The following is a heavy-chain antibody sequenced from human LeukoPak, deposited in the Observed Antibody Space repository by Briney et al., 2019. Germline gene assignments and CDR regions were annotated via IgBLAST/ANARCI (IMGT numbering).Heavy chain of an antibody. V-gene: IGHV1-2*02. CDR3: ARVWFGELLAPTPDYGMDV. D-gene: IGHD3-10*01. Sequence: ASVKVSCKASGYTFTGYYMHWVRQAPGQGLEWMGWINPNSGGTNYAQKFQGGITMTRDTSISTAYMELSRLRSDDTAVYYCARVWFGELLAPTPDYGMDVWGQGTTVTVSS. J-gene: IGHJ6*02. CDR1: GYTFTGYY. CDR2: INPNSGGT.